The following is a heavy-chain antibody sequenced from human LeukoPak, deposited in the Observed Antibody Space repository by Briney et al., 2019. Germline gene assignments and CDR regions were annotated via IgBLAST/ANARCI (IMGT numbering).Heavy chain of an antibody. J-gene: IGHJ4*02. CDR3: ARGHRPYDFDY. CDR2: NHPSGIT. D-gene: IGHD2-2*01. V-gene: IGHV4-34*01. Sequence: TSETLSLTCAVYGASFGHYYWTWIRRPPGKGLEWIGENHPSGITNYNPSLKSRVTVSVDTSKNQFSLNLSSVTAADTAVYYCARGHRPYDFDYWGQGTLVTVSS. CDR1: GASFGHYY.